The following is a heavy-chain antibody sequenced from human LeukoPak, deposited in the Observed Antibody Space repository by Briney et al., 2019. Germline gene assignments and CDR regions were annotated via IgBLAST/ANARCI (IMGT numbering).Heavy chain of an antibody. CDR3: ARDRGSSWFADY. CDR2: INPNNGGT. V-gene: IGHV1-2*02. Sequence: GASVKVSCKASGYTFTGYYIHWVRQAPGQGLEWMGWINPNNGGTKYGKKFQGRVTMTSDTSISTAYMELSRLRYDDTAMYYCARDRGSSWFADYWGQGTLVTVSS. D-gene: IGHD6-13*01. J-gene: IGHJ4*02. CDR1: GYTFTGYY.